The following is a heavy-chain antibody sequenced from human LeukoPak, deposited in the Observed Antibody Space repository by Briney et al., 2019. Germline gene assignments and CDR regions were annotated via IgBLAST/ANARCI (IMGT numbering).Heavy chain of an antibody. CDR3: ARSYSYGPQLYYYYMDV. Sequence: GGSLRLSCTVSGFTVSSNSMSWVRQAPGKGLEWFSFIYSDNTHYSDSVKGRFTISRDNSKNTLYLQMNSLRAEDTAVYYCARSYSYGPQLYYYYMDVWGKGTTVTISS. CDR2: IYSDNT. V-gene: IGHV3-53*01. D-gene: IGHD5-18*01. J-gene: IGHJ6*03. CDR1: GFTVSSNS.